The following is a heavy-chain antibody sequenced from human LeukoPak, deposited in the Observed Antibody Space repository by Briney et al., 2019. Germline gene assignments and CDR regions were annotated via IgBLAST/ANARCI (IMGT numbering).Heavy chain of an antibody. CDR2: IRYDGSYE. CDR1: GFTFNSYD. D-gene: IGHD5-24*01. CDR3: AKDGGLHLYYYYNYMDI. Sequence: GGSLRLSCAASGFTFNSYDMHWVRQAPGKGLEWVAFIRYDGSYEYYADSVKGRFTISRDNSKTTLYLQMNSLRSEDTAVYYCAKDGGLHLYYYYNYMDIWGKGTTVTVSS. J-gene: IGHJ6*03. V-gene: IGHV3-30*02.